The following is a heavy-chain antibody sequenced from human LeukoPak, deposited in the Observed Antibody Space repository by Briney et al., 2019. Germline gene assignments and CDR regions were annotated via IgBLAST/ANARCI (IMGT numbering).Heavy chain of an antibody. J-gene: IGHJ5*02. V-gene: IGHV4-59*01. D-gene: IGHD3-22*01. Sequence: SETLSLTCTVSGGSISSYYWSWIRQPPGKGLEWIGYIYYSGSTNYNPSLKSRVTISVDTSKNQFSLKLSSVTAADTAVYYCARATYYYDSSSMWFDPWGQGTLVTVSS. CDR1: GGSISSYY. CDR3: ARATYYYDSSSMWFDP. CDR2: IYYSGST.